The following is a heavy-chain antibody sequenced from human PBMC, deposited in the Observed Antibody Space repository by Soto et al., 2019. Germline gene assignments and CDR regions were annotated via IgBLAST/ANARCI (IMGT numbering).Heavy chain of an antibody. Sequence: ASVKVSCKASGGTFSSYAISWARQAPGQGLEWMGWINPNSGGTNYAQKFQGWVTMTRDTSISTAYMELSGLTSDDTAVYFCAREGSGWKYFDYWGQGSLVTVSS. J-gene: IGHJ4*02. D-gene: IGHD6-19*01. CDR2: INPNSGGT. CDR1: GGTFSSYA. CDR3: AREGSGWKYFDY. V-gene: IGHV1-2*04.